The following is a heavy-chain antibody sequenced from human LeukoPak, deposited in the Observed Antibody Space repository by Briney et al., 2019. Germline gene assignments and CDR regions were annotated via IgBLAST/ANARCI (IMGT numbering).Heavy chain of an antibody. J-gene: IGHJ4*02. CDR2: ISGGAGST. CDR3: AKDFLGRFGEPDY. CDR1: AITFSTYA. D-gene: IGHD3-10*01. Sequence: GGSLRLSCAASAITFSTYAMSWVRQAPGKGLECVSVISGGAGSTYYADSVKGRFTISRDNSKNTLYLQMNSLRAEDTAVYYCAKDFLGRFGEPDYWGQGTLVTVSS. V-gene: IGHV3-23*01.